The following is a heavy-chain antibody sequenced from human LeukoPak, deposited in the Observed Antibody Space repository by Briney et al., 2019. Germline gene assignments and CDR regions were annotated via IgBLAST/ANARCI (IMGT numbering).Heavy chain of an antibody. CDR3: ARGTLVRGVIGLDP. D-gene: IGHD3-10*01. J-gene: IGHJ5*02. CDR1: GGSISSYY. Sequence: SETLSLTCTVSGGSISSYYWSWIRQPPGKGLEWIGYIYYSGSANYNPSLKSRVTISVDTSKNQFSLKLSSVTAADTAVYYCARGTLVRGVIGLDPWGQGTLVTVSS. V-gene: IGHV4-59*01. CDR2: IYYSGSA.